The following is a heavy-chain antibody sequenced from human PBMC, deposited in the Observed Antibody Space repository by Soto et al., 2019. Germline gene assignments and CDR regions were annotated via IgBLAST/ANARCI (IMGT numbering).Heavy chain of an antibody. CDR1: GFTFSSYA. J-gene: IGHJ4*02. Sequence: GGSLRLSCAASGFTFSSYAMSCVRQAPGKGLEWVSAISGSGGSTYYADSVKGRFTISRDNSKNTLYLQMNSLRAEDTAVYYWAKDTIAVDNFDYWGQGTLVTVSS. D-gene: IGHD6-19*01. CDR3: AKDTIAVDNFDY. CDR2: ISGSGGST. V-gene: IGHV3-23*01.